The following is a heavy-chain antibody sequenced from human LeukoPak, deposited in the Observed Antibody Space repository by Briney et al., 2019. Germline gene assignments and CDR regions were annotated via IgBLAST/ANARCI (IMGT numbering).Heavy chain of an antibody. Sequence: SVKLSCKASGGTFSSYAISWVRQAPGQGLEWMGGIIPIFGTANYAQKFQGRATITADESTSTAYMELSSLRSEDTAVYYCARDLPRFLEWLPRYYYYYYMDVGGKGTTVTVSS. D-gene: IGHD3-3*01. CDR1: GGTFSSYA. J-gene: IGHJ6*03. CDR3: ARDLPRFLEWLPRYYYYYYMDV. CDR2: IIPIFGTA. V-gene: IGHV1-69*13.